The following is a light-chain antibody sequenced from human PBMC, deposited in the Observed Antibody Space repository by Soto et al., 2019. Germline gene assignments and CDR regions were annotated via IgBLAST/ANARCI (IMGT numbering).Light chain of an antibody. CDR2: GAS. J-gene: IGKJ1*01. V-gene: IGKV3-20*01. Sequence: EIVLTQSPGTLSLSPGERATLSCRASQSVSSSYLAWYQQKPGQAPRLLISGASSRATGIPDRLSGSGSGTDFTLTISRLEPEDFAVYFCQHYGSSLWTFGQWTKVDIK. CDR1: QSVSSSY. CDR3: QHYGSSLWT.